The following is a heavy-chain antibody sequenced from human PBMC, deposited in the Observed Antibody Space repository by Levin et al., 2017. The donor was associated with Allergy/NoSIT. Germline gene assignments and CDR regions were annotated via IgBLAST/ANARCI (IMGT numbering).Heavy chain of an antibody. CDR2: ISASGTNT. CDR3: AKGGLGTRSADY. V-gene: IGHV3-23*01. D-gene: IGHD7-27*01. J-gene: IGHJ4*02. CDR1: GFTFSTYA. Sequence: PGGSLRLSCAVSGFTFSTYAMSWVRQAPGKGLEWVSAISASGTNTFYADSVKGRFTISRDKPKNTLYLQMNSLRAEDTAVYYCAKGGLGTRSADYWGQGTLVTVSS.